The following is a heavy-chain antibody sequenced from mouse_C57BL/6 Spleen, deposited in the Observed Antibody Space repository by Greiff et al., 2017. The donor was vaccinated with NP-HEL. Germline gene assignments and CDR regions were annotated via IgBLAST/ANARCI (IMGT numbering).Heavy chain of an antibody. CDR3: AREGYYGSSFHFDV. CDR1: GYSITSGYY. D-gene: IGHD1-1*01. Sequence: EVQVVESGPGLVKPSQSLSLTCSVTGYSITSGYYWNWIRQFPGNKLEWMGYISYDGSNNYNPSLKNRISITRDTSKNQFFLKLNSVTTENTATYYCAREGYYGSSFHFDVWGTGTTVTVSS. V-gene: IGHV3-6*01. J-gene: IGHJ1*03. CDR2: ISYDGSN.